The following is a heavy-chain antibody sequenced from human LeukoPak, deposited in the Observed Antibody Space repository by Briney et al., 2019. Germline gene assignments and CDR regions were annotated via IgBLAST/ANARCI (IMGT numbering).Heavy chain of an antibody. CDR3: ARGEPRIARPGAPPFDL. J-gene: IGHJ2*01. D-gene: IGHD6-13*01. V-gene: IGHV4-59*01. CDR1: GGSISSYY. CDR2: VYYSGST. Sequence: PSETLSLTSTVSGGSISSYYWQWIRQPPGNRLEWIGYVYYSGSTDYNPSLKSRVTISVDTSKNQFSLKLTSVTAADTAVYYCARGEPRIARPGAPPFDLWGRGTLVTVSS.